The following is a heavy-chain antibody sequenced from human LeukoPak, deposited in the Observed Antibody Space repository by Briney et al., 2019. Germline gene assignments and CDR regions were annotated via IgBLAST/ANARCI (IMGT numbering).Heavy chain of an antibody. D-gene: IGHD3-10*01. CDR2: INPKSGGT. V-gene: IGHV1-2*02. J-gene: IGHJ3*02. Sequence: GASVKVSCKASGGTFSSYAISWVQQAPGQGLEWMGWINPKSGGTNYAQKFQGRVTMTRDTSISTAYMDMSSLRSDDTAVYYCARNLWFGESSDAFDMWGQGTMVTVSS. CDR1: GGTFSSYA. CDR3: ARNLWFGESSDAFDM.